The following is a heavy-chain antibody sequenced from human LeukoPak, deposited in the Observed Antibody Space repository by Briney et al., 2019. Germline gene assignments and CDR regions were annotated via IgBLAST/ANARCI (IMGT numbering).Heavy chain of an antibody. J-gene: IGHJ4*02. V-gene: IGHV3-33*01. CDR3: ARGDYYYDSSGYPGH. Sequence: GGSLRLSCAASGFTFSSYGMHSVRQAPGKGLEWVAVIWYDGNTKYYADSVKGRFTISRDNSKNTLYLQMNSLRAEDTAVYYCARGDYYYDSSGYPGHWGQGTLVTVSS. D-gene: IGHD3-22*01. CDR1: GFTFSSYG. CDR2: IWYDGNTK.